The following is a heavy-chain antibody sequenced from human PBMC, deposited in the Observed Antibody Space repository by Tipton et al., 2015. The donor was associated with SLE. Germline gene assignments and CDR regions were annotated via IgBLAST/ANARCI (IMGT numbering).Heavy chain of an antibody. CDR1: DGSIRSTNYY. CDR2: IFYTGST. CDR3: ARRLYSGALDS. Sequence: TLSLTCTVSDGSIRSTNYYWGWIRQPPGKGLEWIGSIFYTGSTYYNPSLKSRVSFSIDTSKRQFSRKLNSVTAADTAVYYCARRLYSGALDSWGQGPLVTVSS. D-gene: IGHD6-25*01. V-gene: IGHV4-39*07. J-gene: IGHJ4*02.